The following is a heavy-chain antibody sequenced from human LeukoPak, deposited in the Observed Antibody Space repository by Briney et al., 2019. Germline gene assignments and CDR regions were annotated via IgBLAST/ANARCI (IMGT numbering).Heavy chain of an antibody. CDR3: AKIKGYNVDY. Sequence: KTSETLSLTCAVYGGSFSGYYWSWIRQPPGKGLEWIGYIYYSGSTYYNPSLRSRVAISVDTSKNQFSLKLSSATAADTAVYYCAKIKGYNVDYWGQGTLVTVSS. CDR1: GGSFSGYY. D-gene: IGHD3-10*01. CDR2: IYYSGST. J-gene: IGHJ4*02. V-gene: IGHV4-30-4*01.